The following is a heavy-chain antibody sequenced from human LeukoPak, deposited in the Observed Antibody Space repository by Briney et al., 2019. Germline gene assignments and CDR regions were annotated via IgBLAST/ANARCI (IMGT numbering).Heavy chain of an antibody. D-gene: IGHD1-26*01. CDR2: FDPEDGET. CDR3: ALSSGSYSVNYGMDV. Sequence: GASVTVSCTVSGYTLTELSMHWVRQAPGKGLEWMGGFDPEDGETIYAQKFQGRVTMTEDTSTDTAYMELSSLRSEDTAVYYCALSSGSYSVNYGMDVWGQGTTVTVSS. J-gene: IGHJ6*02. CDR1: GYTLTELS. V-gene: IGHV1-24*01.